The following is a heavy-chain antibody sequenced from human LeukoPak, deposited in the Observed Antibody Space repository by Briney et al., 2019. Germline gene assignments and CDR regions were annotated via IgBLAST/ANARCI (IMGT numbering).Heavy chain of an antibody. V-gene: IGHV4-4*07. CDR2: IYIGGNT. CDR1: GGSISSYY. J-gene: IGHJ4*02. CDR3: AREGYSFDY. Sequence: PSETLSLTCSVSGGSISSYYWSWIRQPAGKGLEWIGRIYIGGNTNYNSSLKSRVTMSVDTSKNQFSLNLTSVTAADTAVYYCAREGYSFDYWGQGTLVTVSS. D-gene: IGHD6-13*01.